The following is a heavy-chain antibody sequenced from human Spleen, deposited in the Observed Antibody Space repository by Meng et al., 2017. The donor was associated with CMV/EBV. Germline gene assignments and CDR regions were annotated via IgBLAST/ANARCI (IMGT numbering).Heavy chain of an antibody. V-gene: IGHV3-21*01. J-gene: IGHJ4*02. CDR1: GFTFSSYS. CDR2: ISSSGIYI. Sequence: GESLKISCAASGFTFSSYSMNWVRQAPGKGLEWVSSISSSGIYIFYADSLKDRFTISRDNAKNSLHLQMNNLRAEDTAVYYCVRSPGYCSSTSCYSNHFDYWGQGALVTVSS. CDR3: VRSPGYCSSTSCYSNHFDY. D-gene: IGHD2-2*01.